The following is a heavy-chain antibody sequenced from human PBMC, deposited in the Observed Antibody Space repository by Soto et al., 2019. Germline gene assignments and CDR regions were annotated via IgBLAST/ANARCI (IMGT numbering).Heavy chain of an antibody. Sequence: PSQTLSLTCAISGDSVSSNSAAWNWIRQSPSRGLEWLGRTYYRSKWYNDYAVSVKSRITINPDTSKNQFSLKLSSVTAADTAVYYCARTPPRLGNWFDPWGQGTLVTVSS. J-gene: IGHJ5*02. CDR3: ARTPPRLGNWFDP. CDR2: TYYRSKWYN. V-gene: IGHV6-1*01. CDR1: GDSVSSNSAA. D-gene: IGHD3-9*01.